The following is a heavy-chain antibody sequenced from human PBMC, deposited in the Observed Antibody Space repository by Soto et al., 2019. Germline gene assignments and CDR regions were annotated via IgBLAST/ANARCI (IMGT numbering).Heavy chain of an antibody. CDR1: GYTFTSYG. D-gene: IGHD3-9*01. J-gene: IGHJ4*02. Sequence: QVQLVQSGAEVKKPVASVKVSCKASGYTFTSYGISWVRQAPGQGIEWMGWISAYNGNTNYAQKLQGRVTMTTDTSTSTAYMELRSLRSDDTAVYYCARGWSVLRYFDHMVPFDYWGQGTLVTVSS. CDR2: ISAYNGNT. CDR3: ARGWSVLRYFDHMVPFDY. V-gene: IGHV1-18*01.